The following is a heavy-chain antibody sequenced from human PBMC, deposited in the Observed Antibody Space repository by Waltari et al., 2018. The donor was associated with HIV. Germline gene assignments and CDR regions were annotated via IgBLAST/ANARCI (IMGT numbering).Heavy chain of an antibody. D-gene: IGHD3-3*01. CDR1: GGSISSRSSH. Sequence: LALQESGPGLVKPSATLSLSCTVPGGSISSRSSHWAWLRPPPGQRPAWIGSINESGSTYYNPSLKGRVTISVDTSKNQFSLKLTSVTAADTAVFYCARIQNYDFWSGYSMLYYGMDVWGQGTTVTVSS. CDR3: ARIQNYDFWSGYSMLYYGMDV. V-gene: IGHV4-39*07. J-gene: IGHJ6*02. CDR2: INESGST.